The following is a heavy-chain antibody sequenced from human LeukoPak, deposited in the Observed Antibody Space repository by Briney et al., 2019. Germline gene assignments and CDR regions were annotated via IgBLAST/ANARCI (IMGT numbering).Heavy chain of an antibody. CDR1: GYTFTGYY. CDR2: IIPIFGTA. CDR3: ARGPTGGYYFDY. V-gene: IGHV1-69*06. J-gene: IGHJ4*02. D-gene: IGHD7-27*01. Sequence: ASVKVSCKASGYTFTGYYMHWVRQAPGQGLEWMGGIIPIFGTANYAQKFQGRVTITADKSTSTAYMELSSLRSEDTAVYYCARGPTGGYYFDYWGQGTLVTVSS.